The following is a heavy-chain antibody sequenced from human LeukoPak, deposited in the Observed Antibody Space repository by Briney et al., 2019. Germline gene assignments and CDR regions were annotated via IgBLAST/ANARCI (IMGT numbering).Heavy chain of an antibody. CDR3: AKVKLYGGSLYDAFDL. D-gene: IGHD4-23*01. J-gene: IGHJ3*01. CDR2: IYSGGST. Sequence: GGSLRLSCAASGFTVSSNYMSWVRQAPGKGLEWVSVIYSGGSTYHADSVKGRFTISRDNSKNTLYLQMNSLRAEDTAIYYCAKVKLYGGSLYDAFDLWGQGTMVTVSS. V-gene: IGHV3-53*01. CDR1: GFTVSSNY.